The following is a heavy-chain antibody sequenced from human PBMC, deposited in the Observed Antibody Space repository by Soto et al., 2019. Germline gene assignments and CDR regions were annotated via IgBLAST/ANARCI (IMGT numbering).Heavy chain of an antibody. CDR1: GFTFSSYS. J-gene: IGHJ5*02. CDR2: ISSSSSYI. D-gene: IGHD6-19*01. Sequence: GGSLRLSCAASGFTFSSYSMNWVRQAPGKGLEWVSYISSSSSYIYYADSVKGRFTISRDNAKNSLYLQMNSLRAEDTAVYYCAREAGTWHLPLNWFDPWGQGTLVTSPQ. V-gene: IGHV3-21*05. CDR3: AREAGTWHLPLNWFDP.